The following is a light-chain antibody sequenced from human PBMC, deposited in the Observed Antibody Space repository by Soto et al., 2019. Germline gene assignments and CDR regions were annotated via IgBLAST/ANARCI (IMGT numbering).Light chain of an antibody. CDR3: QSYDSSLSGVV. J-gene: IGLJ2*01. Sequence: QSVLTQPASVSGSPGQSITISCTGTSSDVGAYDFVSWYQQHPGKAPKYLIYEVSNRPSGVSDRFSGSKSGTTASLTISGLQAEDEADYYCQSYDSSLSGVVFGGGTKVTVL. CDR1: SSDVGAYDF. V-gene: IGLV2-14*01. CDR2: EVS.